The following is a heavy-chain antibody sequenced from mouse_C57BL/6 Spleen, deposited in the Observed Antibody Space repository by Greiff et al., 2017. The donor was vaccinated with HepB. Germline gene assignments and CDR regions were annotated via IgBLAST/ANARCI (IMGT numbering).Heavy chain of an antibody. Sequence: VQLQQSGPELVKPGASVKISCKASGYTFTDYYMNWVKQSHGKSLEWIGDINPNNGGTSYNQKFKGKATLTVDKSSSTAYMELRSLTSEDSAVYYCARSYDGYYVDAMDYWGQGTSVTVSS. CDR3: ARSYDGYYVDAMDY. CDR2: INPNNGGT. CDR1: GYTFTDYY. D-gene: IGHD2-3*01. V-gene: IGHV1-26*01. J-gene: IGHJ4*01.